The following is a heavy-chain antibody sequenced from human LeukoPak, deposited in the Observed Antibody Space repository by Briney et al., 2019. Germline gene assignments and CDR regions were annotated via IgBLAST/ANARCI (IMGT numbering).Heavy chain of an antibody. CDR3: ARDLGEWELRLYFDY. D-gene: IGHD1-26*01. CDR1: GYTFTGYY. Sequence: ASVKVSCKASGYTFTGYYMHWVRQAPGQGLEWMGWINPNSGGTNYAQKFQGRVTMTRDTSISTAYMELSRLRSDDTAVYYCARDLGEWELRLYFDYWGQGTLVTVSS. CDR2: INPNSGGT. V-gene: IGHV1-2*02. J-gene: IGHJ4*02.